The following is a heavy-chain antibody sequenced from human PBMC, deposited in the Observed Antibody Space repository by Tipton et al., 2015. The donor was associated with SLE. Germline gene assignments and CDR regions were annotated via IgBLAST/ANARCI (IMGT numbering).Heavy chain of an antibody. J-gene: IGHJ2*01. D-gene: IGHD1-26*01. CDR1: GGSISSDRYF. V-gene: IGHV4-61*02. CDR2: ICASGPT. Sequence: TLSLTCTVSGGSISSDRYFWSWIRQPAGKGLEWIGRICASGPTNYNPSFKSRLTISIDTSKNYFSLNLSSVTAADTAVYFCARDPLSVGDGESLDLWGRGTLVTFSS. CDR3: ARDPLSVGDGESLDL.